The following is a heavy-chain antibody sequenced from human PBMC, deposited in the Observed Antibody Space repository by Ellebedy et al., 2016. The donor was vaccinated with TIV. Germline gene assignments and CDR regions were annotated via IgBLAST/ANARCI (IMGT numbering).Heavy chain of an antibody. J-gene: IGHJ4*02. V-gene: IGHV3-7*01. CDR2: IKGDGSVT. Sequence: GGSLRLXCAASGFTFGNDWMYWVRQAPGKGLEWVANIKGDGSVTHYMDSVVGRFTISRDNAKNTLYLQMNSLRGADTAVYYCARDRRDFSGSIYYDVVDYWGQGTLLTVSS. CDR1: GFTFGNDW. D-gene: IGHD3-22*01. CDR3: ARDRRDFSGSIYYDVVDY.